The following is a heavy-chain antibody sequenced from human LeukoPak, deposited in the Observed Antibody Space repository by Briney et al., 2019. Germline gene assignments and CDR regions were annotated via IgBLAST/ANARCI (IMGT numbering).Heavy chain of an antibody. Sequence: NSSETLSLTCTVSGVSISSYYWSWIRQPPGKGLEWIGYIYYSGSTNYNPSLKSRVTISVDTSKNQFSLKLSSVTAADTAVYYCARIVVVPAATRDYFDYWGQGTLVTVSS. D-gene: IGHD2-2*01. CDR3: ARIVVVPAATRDYFDY. CDR2: IYYSGST. V-gene: IGHV4-59*12. J-gene: IGHJ4*02. CDR1: GVSISSYY.